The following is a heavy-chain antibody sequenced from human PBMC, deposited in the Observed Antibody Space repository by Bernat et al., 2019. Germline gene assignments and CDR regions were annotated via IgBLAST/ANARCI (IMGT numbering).Heavy chain of an antibody. Sequence: QVQLVESGGGLVKPGGSLRLSCAASGFTFSDYYMSWIRQAPGKGLEWVSSISGSADTIYYADSVKGRFTISRDKAKNSLFLQMNSLTAEDTAVYYCARDFRFYTSHVKWGQGTLVTVSS. CDR1: GFTFSDYY. V-gene: IGHV3-11*01. CDR2: ISGSADTI. D-gene: IGHD3-3*01. J-gene: IGHJ4*02. CDR3: ARDFRFYTSHVK.